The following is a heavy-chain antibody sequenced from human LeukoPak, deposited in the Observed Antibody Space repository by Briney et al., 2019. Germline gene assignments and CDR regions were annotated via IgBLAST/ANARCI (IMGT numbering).Heavy chain of an antibody. CDR1: GYSFTSYW. D-gene: IGHD2-2*01. V-gene: IGHV5-10-1*01. CDR2: IDPSDSYT. CDR3: ARLGYCSSTSCYAPDY. J-gene: IGHJ4*02. Sequence: GASLKISCKGSGYSFTSYWISWVRQMPGKGLEWMGRIDPSDSYTNYSTSFQGHVTISADKSISTAYLQWSSLKASDNAMYYCARLGYCSSTSCYAPDYWGQGTLVTVSS.